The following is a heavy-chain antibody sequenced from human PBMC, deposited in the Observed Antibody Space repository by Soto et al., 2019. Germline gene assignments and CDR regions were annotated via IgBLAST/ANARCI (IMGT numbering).Heavy chain of an antibody. V-gene: IGHV4-59*01. D-gene: IGHD3-10*01. J-gene: IGHJ6*02. CDR1: GGSMSNYY. CDR3: ARQVLLWFGSGHYYYYYGMDV. CDR2: IYYIGST. Sequence: SETLSLTCTVSGGSMSNYYWSWIRQPPGKGLEWIGYIYYIGSTNYNPSLKSRVTMSVDTSRNQLSLNLTSVTAADTAVYYCARQVLLWFGSGHYYYYYGMDVWGQGTTVTVSS.